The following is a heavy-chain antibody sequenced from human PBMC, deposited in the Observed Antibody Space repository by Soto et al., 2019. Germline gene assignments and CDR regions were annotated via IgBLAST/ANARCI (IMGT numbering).Heavy chain of an antibody. J-gene: IGHJ4*02. V-gene: IGHV4-59*01. CDR2: IYYTGYT. Sequence: SETLSLTCTVSGGSISSYYWSWIRQPPGKGLEWIGYIYYTGYTNYNPSLKSRVTISVDTSKNQFSLNVSPVTAADTAVYYCAGGGGSSWYYGKGSFDYWGQGTLVTVSS. CDR3: AGGGGSSWYYGKGSFDY. CDR1: GGSISSYY. D-gene: IGHD6-13*01.